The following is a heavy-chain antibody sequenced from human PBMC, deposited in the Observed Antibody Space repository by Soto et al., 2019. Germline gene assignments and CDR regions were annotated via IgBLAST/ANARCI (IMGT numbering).Heavy chain of an antibody. D-gene: IGHD1-26*01. CDR3: AREGESGFGMDV. CDR2: IYTSGTT. CDR1: GGSIRIYY. Sequence: SETLCLNCNFSGGSIRIYYWNWIRQPAGKALEWIGRIYTSGTTNYNRSRKSRATILVDTSKNQFSLKLSSVTAADTAVYYCAREGESGFGMDVWGQGTPFTVSS. V-gene: IGHV4-4*07. J-gene: IGHJ6*02.